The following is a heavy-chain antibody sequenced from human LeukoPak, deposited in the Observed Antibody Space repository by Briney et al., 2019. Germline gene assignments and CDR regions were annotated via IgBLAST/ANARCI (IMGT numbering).Heavy chain of an antibody. D-gene: IGHD3-22*01. V-gene: IGHV3-23*01. J-gene: IGHJ4*02. CDR3: ARDTYYYDSSGYYYCRGDY. CDR1: GFTFSSYA. Sequence: GGSLRLSCAASGFTFSSYAMSWVRQAPGKGLEWGSAISGSGGSTYYADSVKGRFTISRDNSKNTLYLQMNSLRAEDTAVYYCARDTYYYDSSGYYYCRGDYWGQGTLVTVSS. CDR2: ISGSGGST.